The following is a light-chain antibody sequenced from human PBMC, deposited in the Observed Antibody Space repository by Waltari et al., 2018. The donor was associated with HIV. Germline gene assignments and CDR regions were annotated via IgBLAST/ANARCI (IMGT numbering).Light chain of an antibody. CDR2: DAS. Sequence: EIVLTQSPVTLSLSPGDRATLSCRASQSVSSYLAWYQQKPGQAPRLLIYDASKRATGVPARFSGSGAGTDFTLTISSLEPEDFAVYYCQQQGTFGQGTKVEVK. J-gene: IGKJ1*01. CDR1: QSVSSY. CDR3: QQQGT. V-gene: IGKV3-11*01.